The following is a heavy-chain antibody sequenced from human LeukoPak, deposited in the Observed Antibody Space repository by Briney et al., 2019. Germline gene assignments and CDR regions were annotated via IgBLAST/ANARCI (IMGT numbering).Heavy chain of an antibody. D-gene: IGHD4-17*01. CDR2: INHRGST. Sequence: SETLSLTCAVFGGSFSGYYWSWIRQPPGKGLEWIGEINHRGSTKYNPSLKSRVTISVDTSKNQFSLKLTSVTAADTAVYYCARGYGRAYYYYYGMDVWGQGTTVTVSS. CDR1: GGSFSGYY. V-gene: IGHV4-34*01. J-gene: IGHJ6*02. CDR3: ARGYGRAYYYYYGMDV.